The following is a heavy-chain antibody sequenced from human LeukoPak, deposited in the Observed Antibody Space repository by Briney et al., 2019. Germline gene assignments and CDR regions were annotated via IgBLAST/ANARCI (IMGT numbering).Heavy chain of an antibody. J-gene: IGHJ4*02. D-gene: IGHD6-19*01. CDR1: GGXVSSGSYY. CDR3: ARVRDSSGWYGGDY. CDR2: IYYSGST. V-gene: IGHV4-61*01. Sequence: SETLSLTCTVSGGXVSSGSYYWSWIRQPPGKGLEWIGYIYYSGSTNYNPSLKSRVTISVDTSKNQFSLKLSSVTAADTAVYYCARVRDSSGWYGGDYWGQGTLVTVSS.